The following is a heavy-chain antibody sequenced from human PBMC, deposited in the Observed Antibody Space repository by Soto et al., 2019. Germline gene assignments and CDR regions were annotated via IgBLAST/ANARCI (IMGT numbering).Heavy chain of an antibody. CDR3: ARADGDYDVDY. J-gene: IGHJ4*02. D-gene: IGHD4-17*01. CDR1: GGSISSYY. V-gene: IGHV4-59*01. Sequence: PSETLSLTCTVSGGSISSYYWSWIRQPPGKGLEWIGYIYYSGSTNYNPSLKSRVTISVDTSKNQFSLKLSSVTAADTAVYYGARADGDYDVDYWGQGNLVTVSX. CDR2: IYYSGST.